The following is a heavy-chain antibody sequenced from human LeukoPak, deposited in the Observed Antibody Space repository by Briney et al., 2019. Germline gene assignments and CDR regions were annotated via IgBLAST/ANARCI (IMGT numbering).Heavy chain of an antibody. Sequence: GASVKVSCKASGYTFTGYYMHWVRQAPGQGLEGMGWINPNSGGTNYAQKFQGRVTMTRDTSISTAYMELSRLRSDDTAVYYCARARSGGSCYCDYWGQGTLVTVSS. D-gene: IGHD2-15*01. CDR2: INPNSGGT. CDR3: ARARSGGSCYCDY. V-gene: IGHV1-2*02. CDR1: GYTFTGYY. J-gene: IGHJ4*02.